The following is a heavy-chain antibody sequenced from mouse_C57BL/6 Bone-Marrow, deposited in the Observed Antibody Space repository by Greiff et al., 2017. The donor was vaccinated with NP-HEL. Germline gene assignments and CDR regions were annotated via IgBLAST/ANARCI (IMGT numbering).Heavy chain of an antibody. CDR1: GFTFSSYA. V-gene: IGHV5-4*03. CDR2: ISDGGSYT. CDR3: AKPVTGDFDY. J-gene: IGHJ2*01. D-gene: IGHD4-1*01. Sequence: DVKLVESGGGLVKPGGSLKLSCAASGFTFSSYAMSWVRQTPEKRLEWVATISDGGSYTYYPDNVQGRFTISRDNAKNNLYLQRSHLKAEDTAMYDCAKPVTGDFDYWGQGTTLTVSS.